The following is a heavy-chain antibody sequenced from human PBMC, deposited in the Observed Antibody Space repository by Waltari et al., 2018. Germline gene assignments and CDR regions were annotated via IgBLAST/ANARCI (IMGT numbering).Heavy chain of an antibody. CDR2: IDGDGTTT. V-gene: IGHV3-74*01. J-gene: IGHJ4*02. CDR1: GFSIGNFW. D-gene: IGHD1-1*01. Sequence: EIHLLESGGGLVQPGGSLRLSCTGSGFSIGNFWMHWVRLTPGKGPRGVSRIDGDGTTTTYADSVKGRFTISRDNAKNTVYLDMSSLRVEDTAVYFCTRDWRHMAFDYWGQGTRVTVSS. CDR3: TRDWRHMAFDY.